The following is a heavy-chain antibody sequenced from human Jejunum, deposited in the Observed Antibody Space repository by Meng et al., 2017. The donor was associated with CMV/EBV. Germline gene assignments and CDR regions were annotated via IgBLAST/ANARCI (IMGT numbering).Heavy chain of an antibody. Sequence: LSNACRNVVRQAPETGVEWVGRIESKDGDGTADNTAHVKDRISISRDDSTDMVYQKKNSLKTEDAAVYYCAHQGGEWQLLYWGQGTLVTVSS. V-gene: IGHV3-15*07. J-gene: IGHJ4*02. D-gene: IGHD1-26*01. CDR2: IESKDGDGTA. CDR1: LSNAC. CDR3: AHQGGEWQLLY.